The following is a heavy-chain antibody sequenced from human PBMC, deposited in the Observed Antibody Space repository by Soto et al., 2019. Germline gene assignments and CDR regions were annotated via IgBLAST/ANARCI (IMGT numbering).Heavy chain of an antibody. CDR2: IYYSGST. Sequence: PSETLSLTCTVSGGSISSYYWSWIRQPPGKGLEWIGYIYYSGSTNYNPSLKSRVTISVDTSKNQFSLKLSSVTAADTAVYYCARRETYYYGSGSSYYFDYWGQGTLVTVSS. D-gene: IGHD3-10*01. J-gene: IGHJ4*02. V-gene: IGHV4-59*08. CDR1: GGSISSYY. CDR3: ARRETYYYGSGSSYYFDY.